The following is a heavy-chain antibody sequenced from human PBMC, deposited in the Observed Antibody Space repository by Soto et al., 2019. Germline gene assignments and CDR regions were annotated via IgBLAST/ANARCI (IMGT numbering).Heavy chain of an antibody. V-gene: IGHV1-2*02. D-gene: IGHD6-19*01. J-gene: IGHJ4*02. CDR2: ISPNSGGT. CDR3: ARVQGRGWYEDLDS. CDR1: GYTFIAYH. Sequence: QVQLLQSGAEVKKPGASVKVSCKASGYTFIAYHMHWVRQAPGQGLEWMGWISPNSGGTNFAQKFQDMITMTRDTSIHTVYMELRSLKSYDTVVYYCARVQGRGWYEDLDSWGQEPLVTVPS.